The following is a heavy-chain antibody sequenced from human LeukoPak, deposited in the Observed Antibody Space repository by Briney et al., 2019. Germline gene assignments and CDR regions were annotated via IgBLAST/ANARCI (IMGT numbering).Heavy chain of an antibody. D-gene: IGHD3-3*01. CDR3: ARGGVVSRAFDI. CDR2: IYYSGST. V-gene: IGHV4-30-4*01. CDR1: GGSIISGDYY. J-gene: IGHJ3*02. Sequence: SATLSLICTVSGGSIISGDYYCSWIRQPPGKGLEWIGYIYYSGSTYYNPSLKSRVTISVDTSKNQFSLKLSSVTAADTAVYYCARGGVVSRAFDIWGQGTMVTVSS.